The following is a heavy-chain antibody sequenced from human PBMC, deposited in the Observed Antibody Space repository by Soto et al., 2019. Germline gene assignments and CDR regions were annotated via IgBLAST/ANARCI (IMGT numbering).Heavy chain of an antibody. CDR1: GYTFTDYY. D-gene: IGHD5-18*01. Sequence: ASVKVSCKTSGYTFTDYYTHWVRQAPGQGLEWMGWMNPKSGGAYFAQKFQGRVTLTRDTSIGTAYIEVNSLTSDDTAVYFCTRENIGNSDGLYDAFDILGQGTTVTVSS. V-gene: IGHV1-2*02. CDR2: MNPKSGGA. J-gene: IGHJ3*02. CDR3: TRENIGNSDGLYDAFDI.